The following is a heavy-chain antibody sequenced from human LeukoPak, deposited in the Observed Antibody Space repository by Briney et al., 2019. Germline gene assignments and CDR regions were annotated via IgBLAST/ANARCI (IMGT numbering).Heavy chain of an antibody. CDR3: ARDSGRVVPAAATRY. CDR1: GGSISSSSYY. J-gene: IGHJ4*02. Sequence: SETLSLTCTVSGGSISSSSYYWGWIRQPPGKGLEWIGSIYYSGSTYYNPSLKSRVTISVDTSKNQFSLKLSSVTAADTAVYYCARDSGRVVPAAATRYWGQGTLVTVSS. D-gene: IGHD2-2*01. CDR2: IYYSGST. V-gene: IGHV4-39*07.